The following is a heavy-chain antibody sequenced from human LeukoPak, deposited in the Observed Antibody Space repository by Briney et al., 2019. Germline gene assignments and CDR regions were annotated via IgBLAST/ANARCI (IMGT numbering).Heavy chain of an antibody. V-gene: IGHV4-39*07. Sequence: PSETLSLTCTVSGGSISSSSYYWGWIRQPPGKGLEWIGSIYYSGSTYYNPSLKSRVTISVDTSKNQFSLKLSSVTVADTAVYYCARKGGYCGGDCQDIWGQGTLVTVSS. CDR3: ARKGGYCGGDCQDI. CDR1: GGSISSSSYY. D-gene: IGHD2-21*02. J-gene: IGHJ4*02. CDR2: IYYSGST.